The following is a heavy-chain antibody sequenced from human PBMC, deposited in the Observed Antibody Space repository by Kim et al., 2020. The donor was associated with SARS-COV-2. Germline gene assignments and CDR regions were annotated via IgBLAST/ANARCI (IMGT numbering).Heavy chain of an antibody. J-gene: IGHJ4*02. D-gene: IGHD2-2*01. V-gene: IGHV3-72*01. CDR3: ARDLQTVPASY. CDR1: GLIFSDPY. CDR2: MRNKANSYTR. Sequence: GGSLRLSCTASGLIFSDPYIDLVRQAPGKGLEWVARMRNKANSYTREYAASVQVRFPLSRDDSQDTVYLQMNSLKTEDTADYYCARDLQTVPASYWGQGTLVTVS.